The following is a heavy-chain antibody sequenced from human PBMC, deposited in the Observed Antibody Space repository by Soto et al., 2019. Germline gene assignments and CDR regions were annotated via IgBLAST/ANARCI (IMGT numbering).Heavy chain of an antibody. Sequence: LSLTCAVSGGSISSGGYSWSWIRQPPGKGLEWIGYIYYSGSTYYNPSLKSRVTISVDTSKNQFSLKLSSVTAADTAVYYCARVYGDYLDYWGQGTLVTVSS. CDR1: GGSISSGGYS. CDR2: IYYSGST. J-gene: IGHJ4*02. V-gene: IGHV4-30-2*03. CDR3: ARVYGDYLDY. D-gene: IGHD4-17*01.